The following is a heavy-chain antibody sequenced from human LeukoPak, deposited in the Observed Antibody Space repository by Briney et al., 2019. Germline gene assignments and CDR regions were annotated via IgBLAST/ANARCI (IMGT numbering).Heavy chain of an antibody. Sequence: GRCLRLSCAASGFTFSSYAMHWVREAPGKGLGWVAVISYDGSNKYYADSVKGRFTISRDNSQNTLYLQMNSLRADDTAVYYCARDLVVGATDYWGQGTLVTVSS. CDR1: GFTFSSYA. CDR3: ARDLVVGATDY. D-gene: IGHD1-26*01. CDR2: ISYDGSNK. V-gene: IGHV3-30-3*01. J-gene: IGHJ4*02.